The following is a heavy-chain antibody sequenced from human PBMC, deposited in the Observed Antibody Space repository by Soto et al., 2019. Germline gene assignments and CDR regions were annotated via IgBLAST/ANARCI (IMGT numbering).Heavy chain of an antibody. CDR1: GFTFSSYG. V-gene: IGHV3-23*01. CDR3: AKGILNTFFGLDTLFDF. CDR2: ISGSASAT. J-gene: IGHJ4*02. Sequence: PGGSLRLSCAASGFTFSSYGMHWVRQAPGKGLEWVSLISGSASATHYADSVKGRFTISRDNSKRTVYLQLNSLRAEDTAVYYCAKGILNTFFGLDTLFDFWGRGYLVVGSS. D-gene: IGHD3-3*01.